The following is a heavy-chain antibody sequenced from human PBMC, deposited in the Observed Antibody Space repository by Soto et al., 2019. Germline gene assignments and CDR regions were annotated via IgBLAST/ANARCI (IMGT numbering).Heavy chain of an antibody. Sequence: ASVKVSCKASGYTFTSYAMHWVRQAPGQRLEWMGWINAGNGNTKYSQKFQGRVTITRDTSASTAYMELSSLRSDDTGVYYCARSTPGYYYYGMDLWGQGTTVTVSS. D-gene: IGHD3-9*01. CDR3: ARSTPGYYYYGMDL. J-gene: IGHJ6*02. V-gene: IGHV1-3*01. CDR2: INAGNGNT. CDR1: GYTFTSYA.